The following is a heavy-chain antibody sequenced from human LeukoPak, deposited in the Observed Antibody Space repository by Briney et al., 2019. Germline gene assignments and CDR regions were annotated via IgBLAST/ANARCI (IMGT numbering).Heavy chain of an antibody. Sequence: GGSLRLSCAASGLTFSSYAMNWVRQAPGKGLEWVSAISPSDSTYYAGSVKGRFTISRDNSKNTLYLQMNSLRAEDTAVYYCAKAGSYSYLDYWGQGALVTVSS. D-gene: IGHD1-26*01. V-gene: IGHV3-23*01. CDR1: GLTFSSYA. CDR2: ISPSDST. CDR3: AKAGSYSYLDY. J-gene: IGHJ4*02.